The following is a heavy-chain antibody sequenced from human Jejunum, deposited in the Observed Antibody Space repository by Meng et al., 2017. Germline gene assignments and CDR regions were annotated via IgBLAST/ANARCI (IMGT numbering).Heavy chain of an antibody. CDR3: ARDMME. CDR2: IKPDGSSS. J-gene: IGHJ4*02. D-gene: IGHD3-16*01. Sequence: GESLKISCAASGFTFSTYYMHWVRQTPGKGLVWVSRIKPDGSSSNNADSVKGRFTVSRDNTKNTMYLQMNSLRAEDTAMYYCARDMMEWGQGTLVTVSS. V-gene: IGHV3-74*01. CDR1: GFTFSTYY.